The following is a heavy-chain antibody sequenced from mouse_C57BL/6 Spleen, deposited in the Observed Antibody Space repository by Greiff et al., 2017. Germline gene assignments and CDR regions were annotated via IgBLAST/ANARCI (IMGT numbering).Heavy chain of an antibody. CDR3: ARIPIYYDYDEGDY. CDR2: IYPGSGST. CDR1: GYTFTSYW. D-gene: IGHD2-4*01. Sequence: QVQLQQPGAELVKPGASVKMSCKASGYTFTSYWITWVKQRPGQGLEWIGDIYPGSGSTNYNEKFKSKAKLTVDTSSSTAYMQLSSLTSEDSAVYYCARIPIYYDYDEGDYWGQGTTLTVSS. V-gene: IGHV1-55*01. J-gene: IGHJ2*01.